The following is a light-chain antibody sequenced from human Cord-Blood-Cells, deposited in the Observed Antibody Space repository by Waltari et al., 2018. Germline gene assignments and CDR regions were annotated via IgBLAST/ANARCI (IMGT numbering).Light chain of an antibody. V-gene: IGKV3-15*01. CDR2: GAS. J-gene: IGKJ1*01. CDR1: QSVSSN. CDR3: QQYNNWPPWT. Sequence: EIVMTQSPATLSVSPGERATLSCRASQSVSSNLAWYQQTPGQAPRLLIYGASTRATGIPARFSGSGSGTEFTLTISSLQSEDCAVYYCQQYNNWPPWTFGQGTKVEIK.